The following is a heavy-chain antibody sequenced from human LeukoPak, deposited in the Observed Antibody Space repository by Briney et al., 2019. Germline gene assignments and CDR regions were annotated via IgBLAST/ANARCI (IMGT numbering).Heavy chain of an antibody. V-gene: IGHV1-69*01. D-gene: IGHD3-9*01. CDR3: ARSRILTGYSWAGFDRPFDY. Sequence: SVKVSCKASGGTFSSYAISWVRQAPGQGLEWMGGIIPIFGTANYAQKFQGRVTITADESTSTAYMELSSPRSEDTAVYYCARSRILTGYSWAGFDRPFDYWGQGTLVTVSS. CDR2: IIPIFGTA. J-gene: IGHJ4*02. CDR1: GGTFSSYA.